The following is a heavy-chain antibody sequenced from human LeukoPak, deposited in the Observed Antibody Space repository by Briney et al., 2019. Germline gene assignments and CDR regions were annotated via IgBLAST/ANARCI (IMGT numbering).Heavy chain of an antibody. J-gene: IGHJ3*02. Sequence: SETLSLTCAVYGGSFSGYYWSWIRQPPGKGLEWIGEINHSGSTNYNPSLKSRVTISVDTSKNQFSLKLSSVTAADTAVYYCAREMLWPATGAFDIWGQGTMVTVSS. CDR1: GGSFSGYY. V-gene: IGHV4-34*01. D-gene: IGHD2-2*01. CDR3: AREMLWPATGAFDI. CDR2: INHSGST.